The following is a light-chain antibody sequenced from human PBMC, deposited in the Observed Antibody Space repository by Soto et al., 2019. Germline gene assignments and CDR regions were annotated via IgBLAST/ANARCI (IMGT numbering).Light chain of an antibody. CDR2: DAF. J-gene: IGKJ1*01. V-gene: IGKV3D-15*01. CDR1: QSVKNH. Sequence: EIVMTQSPATLSVSSGEGVTLSCRASQSVKNHLAWYQHKPGQSPRLLIYDAFTRATGVPARFSAGGSGTEFTLVISSLQSEDAAVYFCQEYNAWPPGTFGQGTKV. CDR3: QEYNAWPPGT.